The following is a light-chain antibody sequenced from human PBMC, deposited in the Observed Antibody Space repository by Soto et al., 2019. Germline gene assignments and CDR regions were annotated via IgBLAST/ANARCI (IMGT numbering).Light chain of an antibody. CDR3: QQLNSYPL. CDR2: AAS. CDR1: QGISSY. J-gene: IGKJ3*01. V-gene: IGKV1-9*01. Sequence: DIQLTQSPSFLSASVGDRVTITCRASQGISSYLAWYQQKPGKAPKLLIYAASTLQSGVPPRISGSGSGTEFTLTISSLQPEDFATYYCQQLNSYPLFGPGTKVDIK.